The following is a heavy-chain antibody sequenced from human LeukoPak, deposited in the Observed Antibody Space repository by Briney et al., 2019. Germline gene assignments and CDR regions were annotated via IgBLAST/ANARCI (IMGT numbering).Heavy chain of an antibody. Sequence: GRSLRLSCSASGFTFRNSGMHWVRQDPGKGLEWVAIIWYDGSNKYYADSVKGRFTISRDNAKEMVYLQMDRLRAEDSAVYYCAKDWGTTGTSGWLFDYWGQGTLVTVSS. V-gene: IGHV3-33*04. CDR1: GFTFRNSG. CDR3: AKDWGTTGTSGWLFDY. J-gene: IGHJ4*02. D-gene: IGHD1-1*01. CDR2: IWYDGSNK.